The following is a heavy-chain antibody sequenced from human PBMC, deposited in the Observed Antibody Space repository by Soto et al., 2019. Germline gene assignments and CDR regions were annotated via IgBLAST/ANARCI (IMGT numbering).Heavy chain of an antibody. Sequence: PGGSLSLSCAASGFTFDDYAMHWVRQAPGKGLEWVSGISWNSGSIAYEDSVKGRFTISRDNAKNSLFLQMNSLRAEDTALYYCTEDMWCSSTSCNTGYYYYGMDVWGQGTTVTVSS. J-gene: IGHJ6*02. D-gene: IGHD2-2*02. CDR2: ISWNSGSI. CDR1: GFTFDDYA. CDR3: TEDMWCSSTSCNTGYYYYGMDV. V-gene: IGHV3-9*01.